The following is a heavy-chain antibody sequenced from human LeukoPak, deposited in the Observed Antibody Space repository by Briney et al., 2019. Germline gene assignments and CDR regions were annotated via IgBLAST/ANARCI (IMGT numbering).Heavy chain of an antibody. CDR3: ARDTSSSWVNWFDP. J-gene: IGHJ5*02. V-gene: IGHV3-66*02. CDR1: RFTVSSNY. CDR2: IYSGGST. Sequence: PGGSLRLSCAASRFTVSSNYMSWVRQAPGKGLKWVSVIYSGGSTYYADSVKGRLTISRDNSKNTLYLQMNSLRAEDTAVYYFARDTSSSWVNWFDPWGQGTLVTVSS. D-gene: IGHD6-13*01.